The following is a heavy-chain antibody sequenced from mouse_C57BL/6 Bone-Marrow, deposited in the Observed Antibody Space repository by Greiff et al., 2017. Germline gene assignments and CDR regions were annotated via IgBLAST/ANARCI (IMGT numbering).Heavy chain of an antibody. J-gene: IGHJ2*01. CDR1: GYTFTSYT. CDR2: INPSSGYT. D-gene: IGHD2-10*02. Sequence: QVQLKQSGAELARPGASVKMSCKASGYTFTSYTMHWVKQRPGQGLEWIGYINPSSGYTKYNQKFKDKATLTADKSSSTAYMQLSSLTSEDSAVYYGGREKYSSFDYWGQGTTLTVS. CDR3: GREKYSSFDY. V-gene: IGHV1-4*01.